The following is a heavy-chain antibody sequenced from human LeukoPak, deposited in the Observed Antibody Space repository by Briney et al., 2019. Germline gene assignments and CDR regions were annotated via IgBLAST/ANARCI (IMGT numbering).Heavy chain of an antibody. D-gene: IGHD3-10*01. Sequence: PGGSLRLSCAVSGFTFSSYGMSWVRQAPGRGLEWVSAISGSGGSTYYADSVKGRFTISRDNSKNTLYLQMNSLRAEDTAVYYCAKSPEAITMVRGVPPRNFDYWGQGTLVTVSS. V-gene: IGHV3-23*01. CDR3: AKSPEAITMVRGVPPRNFDY. J-gene: IGHJ4*02. CDR2: ISGSGGST. CDR1: GFTFSSYG.